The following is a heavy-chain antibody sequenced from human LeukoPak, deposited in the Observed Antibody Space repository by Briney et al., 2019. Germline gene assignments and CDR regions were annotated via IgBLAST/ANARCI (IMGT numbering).Heavy chain of an antibody. CDR1: GYTFTGYY. D-gene: IGHD6-19*01. J-gene: IGHJ4*02. CDR2: INPNSGGT. V-gene: IGHV1-2*02. Sequence: GASVKVSCKASGYTFTGYYMHWVRQAPGQGLGWIGWINPNSGGTNYAQKFQGRVTMTRDTSISTAYMELSRLRSDDTAVYYCAGLSGWDDFDYWGQGTLVTVSS. CDR3: AGLSGWDDFDY.